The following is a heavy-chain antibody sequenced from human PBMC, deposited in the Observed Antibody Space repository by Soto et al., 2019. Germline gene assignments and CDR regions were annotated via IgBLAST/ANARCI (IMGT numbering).Heavy chain of an antibody. Sequence: SETLSLTCAVYCGSFSGYYWSCIRQPPWKGLEWIVEINHSGSTNYNQSLKSRVTISVDTSKHQLPLKLSSVTAADTAVYYCARVFRGYSPRFAFDIWGQGTMVTVSS. CDR1: CGSFSGYY. D-gene: IGHD5-18*01. CDR2: INHSGST. CDR3: ARVFRGYSPRFAFDI. V-gene: IGHV4-34*01. J-gene: IGHJ3*02.